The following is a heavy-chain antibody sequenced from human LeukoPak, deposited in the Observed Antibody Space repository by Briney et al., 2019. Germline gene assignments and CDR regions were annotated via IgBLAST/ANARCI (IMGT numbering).Heavy chain of an antibody. V-gene: IGHV1-46*01. Sequence: ASVKVSCKASGYTFTSYDINWVRQATGQGLEWMGIINPSGGSTSYAQKFQGRVTMTRDTSISTAYMELSRLRSDDTAVYYCAKRRGLELLYYYYMDVWGKGTTVTVSS. CDR1: GYTFTSYD. CDR3: AKRRGLELLYYYYMDV. J-gene: IGHJ6*03. D-gene: IGHD1-7*01. CDR2: INPSGGST.